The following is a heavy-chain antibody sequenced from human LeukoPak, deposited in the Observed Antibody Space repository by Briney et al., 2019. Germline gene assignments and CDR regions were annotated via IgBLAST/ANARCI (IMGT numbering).Heavy chain of an antibody. J-gene: IGHJ4*02. V-gene: IGHV3-21*01. Sequence: GGSLRLSCAASGFTFSRHTMNWVRQAPGKGLEWVSSVSSSGSDKYYTDSVKGRFTISRDNAKNSLYLQMNSLRAEDTAVYYCARIQYSSGWVFDYWGQGTLVTVSS. CDR1: GFTFSRHT. CDR2: VSSSGSDK. D-gene: IGHD6-19*01. CDR3: ARIQYSSGWVFDY.